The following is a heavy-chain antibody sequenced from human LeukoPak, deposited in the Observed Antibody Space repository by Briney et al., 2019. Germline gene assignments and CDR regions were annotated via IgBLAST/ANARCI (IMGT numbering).Heavy chain of an antibody. V-gene: IGHV1-18*01. J-gene: IGHJ3*01. CDR3: AREEGAPIAAANV. D-gene: IGHD6-13*01. CDR2: ISAYNGNT. Sequence: ASVKVSCKASGYIFTTYYISWVRQAPGQGLEWMGWISAYNGNTNYAQKFQGRVTMTTDTSTSSAYMELGSLRSDDTAVYYCAREEGAPIAAANVWGLGTMVTVSS. CDR1: GYIFTTYY.